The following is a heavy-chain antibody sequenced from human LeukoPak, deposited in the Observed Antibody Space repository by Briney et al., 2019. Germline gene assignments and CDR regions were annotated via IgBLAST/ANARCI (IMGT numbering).Heavy chain of an antibody. CDR3: TRPWQRRYYMDV. CDR2: INHSGRT. CDR1: GESFSGYY. V-gene: IGHV4-34*01. J-gene: IGHJ6*03. Sequence: PSETLSLTCAVYGESFSGYYWTWVRQPPGKGLEWIGDINHSGRTTYNPSLKSRVIISVDTSENLFSLNLISVTAADTPVYYCTRPWQRRYYMDVWGKGTTVAVSS.